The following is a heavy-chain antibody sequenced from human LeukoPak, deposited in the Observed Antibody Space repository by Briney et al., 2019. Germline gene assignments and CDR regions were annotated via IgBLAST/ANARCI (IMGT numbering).Heavy chain of an antibody. Sequence: ASVKVSCKASGYTFTSYYMHWVRQAPGQGLEWMGIINPSGGSTSYAQKFQGRVTMTRDTSTSTVYMELSSLRSDDTAVYYCARDGVATTAPYYYGMDVWGQGTTVTVSS. D-gene: IGHD5-12*01. V-gene: IGHV1-46*01. CDR3: ARDGVATTAPYYYGMDV. J-gene: IGHJ6*02. CDR1: GYTFTSYY. CDR2: INPSGGST.